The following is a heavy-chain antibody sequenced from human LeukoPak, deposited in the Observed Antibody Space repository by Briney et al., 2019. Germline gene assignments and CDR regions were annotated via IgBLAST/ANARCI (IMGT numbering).Heavy chain of an antibody. Sequence: GGSLTLSCAASGFTFRSYAMSWVRQPAGKGLEWVSVIYSGGSTYHADSVRGRFTISRDNSKNTLYLQMNSLSAEDTALYYCARSQMTRVTENYFDYWGQGTLVTVSS. CDR2: IYSGGST. D-gene: IGHD4-17*01. CDR1: GFTFRSYA. J-gene: IGHJ4*02. CDR3: ARSQMTRVTENYFDY. V-gene: IGHV3-66*01.